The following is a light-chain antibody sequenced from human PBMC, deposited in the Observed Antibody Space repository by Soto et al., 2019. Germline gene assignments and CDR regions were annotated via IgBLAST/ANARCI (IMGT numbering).Light chain of an antibody. CDR1: QDITNS. Sequence: DIQMTQSPSSLSASVGDRVTITCQASQDITNSLNWYQQKPGKAPNLLIFDASNLDAGVPSRFSGSGSGTYFTFTIHSLQPEDVATYYCQQSHSREPSTFGPGTKVAVK. CDR3: QQSHSREPST. J-gene: IGKJ3*01. V-gene: IGKV1-33*01. CDR2: DAS.